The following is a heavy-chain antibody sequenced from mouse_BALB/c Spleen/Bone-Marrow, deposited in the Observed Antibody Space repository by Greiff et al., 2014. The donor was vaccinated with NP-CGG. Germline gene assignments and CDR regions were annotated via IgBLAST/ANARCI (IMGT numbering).Heavy chain of an antibody. V-gene: IGHV5-4*02. J-gene: IGHJ4*01. CDR3: ARSGGRYGAMDY. CDR1: GFTFSDFY. Sequence: EVQLVESGGGLVKPGGSLKLSCAASGFTFSDFYMFWFRQTPEKRLEWVATISNGGTYTYYPDSVKGRFTISRDNAKNNLYLQMSSLKSEDTAMYYCARSGGRYGAMDYWGQGTSVTVTS. D-gene: IGHD1-1*02. CDR2: ISNGGTYT.